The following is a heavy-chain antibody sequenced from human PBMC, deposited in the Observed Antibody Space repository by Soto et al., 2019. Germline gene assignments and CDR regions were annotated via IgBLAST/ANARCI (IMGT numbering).Heavy chain of an antibody. CDR3: ARGQRFSDSFDP. V-gene: IGHV4-4*07. Sequence: PSETLSLTCTVTGGAISGYYWTWIRQSAGKGLEWIGRIYSSGGTKYNPSRQRRVTTSLDTSKIQFSLRLTSVTAADTAVYYCARGQRFSDSFDPWGQGTLVTVSS. J-gene: IGHJ5*02. CDR1: GGAISGYY. CDR2: IYSSGGT. D-gene: IGHD3-3*01.